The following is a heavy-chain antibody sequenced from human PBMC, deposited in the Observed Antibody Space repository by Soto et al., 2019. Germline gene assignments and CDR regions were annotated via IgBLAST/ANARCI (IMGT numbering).Heavy chain of an antibody. V-gene: IGHV3-15*07. J-gene: IGHJ4*02. CDR2: IKSKTDGGAP. CDR1: GSTFSHVW. D-gene: IGHD1-26*01. Sequence: EVQLVESGGGLVRPGGSQRLSCAASGSTFSHVWMNWVRQAPGKGLEWGGRIKSKTDGGAPDYAAPVKGRFTISRDDLKDTVYLEMNSLKTEDTAVYYCTTGGIVRVGIDYWGQGTLVTVSS. CDR3: TTGGIVRVGIDY.